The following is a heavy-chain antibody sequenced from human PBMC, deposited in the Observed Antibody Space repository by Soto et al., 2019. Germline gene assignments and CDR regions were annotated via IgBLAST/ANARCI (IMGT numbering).Heavy chain of an antibody. CDR1: GFTFSSYD. V-gene: IGHV3-13*04. Sequence: GGSLRLSCAASGFTFSSYDMHWVRQATGKGLEWVSAIGTAGDTYYPGSVKGRFTISRENAKNSLYLQMNSLRAGDTAVYYCARARAIHYGSGSYYYFDYWGQGTLVTVSS. CDR2: IGTAGDT. D-gene: IGHD3-10*01. J-gene: IGHJ4*02. CDR3: ARARAIHYGSGSYYYFDY.